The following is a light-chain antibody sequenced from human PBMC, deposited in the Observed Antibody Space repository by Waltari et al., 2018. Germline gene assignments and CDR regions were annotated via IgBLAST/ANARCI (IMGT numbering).Light chain of an antibody. Sequence: DIQLTQSPSSLSASVGDRVSITCRASESIGNRLNWYQQRPGKAPKLLIYAASTLQSGVPSRFTGSGSGTDFTLTISSLQPEDFATYYCQQSYTTPRTYKNRRTFGQGTQVEIK. J-gene: IGKJ1*01. V-gene: IGKV1-39*01. CDR2: AAS. CDR3: QQSYTTPRTYKNRRT. CDR1: ESIGNR.